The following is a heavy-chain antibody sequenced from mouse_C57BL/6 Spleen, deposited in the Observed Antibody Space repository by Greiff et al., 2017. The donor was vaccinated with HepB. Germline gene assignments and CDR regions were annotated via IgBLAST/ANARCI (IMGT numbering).Heavy chain of an antibody. V-gene: IGHV1-82*01. Sequence: VQLQQSGPELVKPGASVKISCKASGYAFSSSWMNWVKQRPGKGLEWIGRIYPGDGDTNYNGKFKGKATLTADKSSSTAYMQLSSLTSEDSAVYFCARKDYDYAMDYWGHGTSVTVSS. CDR1: GYAFSSSW. J-gene: IGHJ4*01. CDR3: ARKDYDYAMDY. D-gene: IGHD2-4*01. CDR2: IYPGDGDT.